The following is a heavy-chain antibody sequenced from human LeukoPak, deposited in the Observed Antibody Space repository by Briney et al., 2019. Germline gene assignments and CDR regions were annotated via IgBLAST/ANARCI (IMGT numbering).Heavy chain of an antibody. CDR3: ARDLYYYGSGSYDPFRVLDV. Sequence: ASVKVSCKASGYTFTDYYMHWVRQAPGQGLEWMGWINANSGGTNYAQKFQGRVTMTRDTSISTAYMELSRLRSDDTAVYYCARDLYYYGSGSYDPFRVLDVWGQGTTVTVSS. J-gene: IGHJ6*02. D-gene: IGHD3-10*01. V-gene: IGHV1-2*02. CDR2: INANSGGT. CDR1: GYTFTDYY.